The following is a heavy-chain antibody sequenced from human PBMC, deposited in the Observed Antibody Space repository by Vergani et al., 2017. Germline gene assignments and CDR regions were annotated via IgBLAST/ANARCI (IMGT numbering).Heavy chain of an antibody. D-gene: IGHD4-17*01. Sequence: QVQLQQWGAGLLKPSETLSLTCTVSGGSISSHYWSWIRQPPGKGLEWIGYIYYSGSTNYNPSLKSRVTISVDTSKNQFSLKLSCVTAADTAVYYGARQDYGDYGDYFDYWGQGTLVTVSS. V-gene: IGHV4-59*11. CDR2: IYYSGST. CDR1: GGSISSHY. J-gene: IGHJ4*02. CDR3: ARQDYGDYGDYFDY.